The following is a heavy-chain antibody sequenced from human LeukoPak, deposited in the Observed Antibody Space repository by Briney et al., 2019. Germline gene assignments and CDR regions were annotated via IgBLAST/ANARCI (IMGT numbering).Heavy chain of an antibody. V-gene: IGHV3-15*01. CDR2: IKSKTDGGTT. D-gene: IGHD3-22*01. CDR1: GFTFSNAW. J-gene: IGHJ4*02. Sequence: TPGGSLRLSCAASGFTFSNAWMSWVRQAPGKGLECVGRIKSKTDGGTTDYAAPVKGRFTISRDDSKNTLYLQMNSLKTEDTAVYYCTTRANYYDSSGYYYHTRVVEYWGQGTLVTVSS. CDR3: TTRANYYDSSGYYYHTRVVEY.